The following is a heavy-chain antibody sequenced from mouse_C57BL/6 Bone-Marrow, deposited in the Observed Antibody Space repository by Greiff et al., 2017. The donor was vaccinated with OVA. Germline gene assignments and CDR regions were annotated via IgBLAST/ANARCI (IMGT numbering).Heavy chain of an antibody. D-gene: IGHD1-1*01. V-gene: IGHV5-16*01. CDR2: INYDGSSP. Sequence: EVHLVESEGGLVQPGRSMKLSCTASGFTFSDYYMAWVRQVPEKGLEWVATINYDGSSPYYLDSLKSRFIISRDNAKNILYLQMSSLKAEDTATYYCARAGLRGRAYWGQGTLVTVSA. J-gene: IGHJ3*01. CDR3: ARAGLRGRAY. CDR1: GFTFSDYY.